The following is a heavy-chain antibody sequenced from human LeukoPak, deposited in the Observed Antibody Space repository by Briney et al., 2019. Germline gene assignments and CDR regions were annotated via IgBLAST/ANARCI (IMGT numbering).Heavy chain of an antibody. CDR1: GGSISSYY. V-gene: IGHV4-59*01. CDR3: ARVGTHGSGPEDFDS. J-gene: IGHJ4*02. Sequence: PSETLSLTCTVSGGSISSYYSSWIRHPQGQGLEWVGYIYSSGSTNYNTSLKRRVTVSVDTSTTKSSLNLTSVTAAAPAVYYVARVGTHGSGPEDFDSGGQGTLVTVSS. D-gene: IGHD3-10*01. CDR2: IYSSGST.